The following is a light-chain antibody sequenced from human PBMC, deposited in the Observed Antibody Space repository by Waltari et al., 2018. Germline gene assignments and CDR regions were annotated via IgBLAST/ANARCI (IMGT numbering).Light chain of an antibody. V-gene: IGLV2-18*02. J-gene: IGLJ2*01. CDR2: DVS. CDR3: SSYTDNTVL. CDR1: RSDGGGWHR. Sequence: QSALTQPPSVSGSPGPSVTISCTATRSDGGGWHRISWYQQSPGTAPKLMVFDVSNRPSGVPDRFSGSKSGNTASLTISGLQAEDEADYYCSSYTDNTVLFGGGTRLTVL.